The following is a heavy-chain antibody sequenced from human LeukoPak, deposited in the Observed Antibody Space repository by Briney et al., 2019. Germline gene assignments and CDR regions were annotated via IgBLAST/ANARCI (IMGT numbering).Heavy chain of an antibody. CDR2: TNPNSGGT. Sequence: ASVKVSCKASGYTFTGYYMHWVRRAPGQGLEWMGWTNPNSGGTNYAQKFQGRVTMTRDTSISTAYMELSRLRSDDTAVYYCARDRYCSSTSCYTTAYFQHWGQGTLVTVSS. D-gene: IGHD2-2*01. J-gene: IGHJ1*01. CDR3: ARDRYCSSTSCYTTAYFQH. V-gene: IGHV1-2*02. CDR1: GYTFTGYY.